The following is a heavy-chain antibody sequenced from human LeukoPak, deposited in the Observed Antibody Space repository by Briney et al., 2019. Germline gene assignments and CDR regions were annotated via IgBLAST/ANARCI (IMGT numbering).Heavy chain of an antibody. CDR3: ARSRGGSGSYNYYGMDV. Sequence: SETLSLTCTVSGGSISSYYWSWIRQPPGKGLEWIGYIHYSGGITYYNPSLKSRVTISVDTSKNQFSLSLSSVTAADTAVYYCARSRGGSGSYNYYGMDVWGQGTTVTVSS. J-gene: IGHJ6*02. D-gene: IGHD3-10*01. CDR2: IHYSGGIT. V-gene: IGHV4-59*08. CDR1: GGSISSYY.